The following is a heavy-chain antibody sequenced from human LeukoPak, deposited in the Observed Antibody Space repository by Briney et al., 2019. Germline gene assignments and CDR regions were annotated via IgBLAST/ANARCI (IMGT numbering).Heavy chain of an antibody. J-gene: IGHJ4*02. CDR3: ARVPGRDGYSLDFDY. CDR2: INPNSGGT. Sequence: ASVKVSCKASGYTFTGYYMHWVRQAPGQGLEWMGWINPNSGGTNYAQKFQGRVTMTRDTSISTAYMELSRLRSDDTAVYYCARVPGRDGYSLDFDYWGQGTLVTVSS. CDR1: GYTFTGYY. V-gene: IGHV1-2*02. D-gene: IGHD5-24*01.